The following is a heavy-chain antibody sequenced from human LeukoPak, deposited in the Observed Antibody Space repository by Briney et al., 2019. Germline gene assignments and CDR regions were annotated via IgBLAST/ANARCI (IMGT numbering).Heavy chain of an antibody. CDR2: IIPIFGTA. J-gene: IGHJ4*02. CDR1: GGTFSSYA. CDR3: ARGVRDGYNGFDY. V-gene: IGHV1-69*13. Sequence: ASVKVSCKASGGTFSSYAISWVRQAPGQGLEWMGGIIPIFGTANYAQKFQGRVTITADESTSTAYMELSRLRSDDTAVYYCARGVRDGYNGFDYWGQGTLVTVSS. D-gene: IGHD5-24*01.